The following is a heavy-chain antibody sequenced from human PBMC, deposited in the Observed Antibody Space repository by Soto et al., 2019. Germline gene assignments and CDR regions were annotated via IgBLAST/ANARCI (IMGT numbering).Heavy chain of an antibody. CDR1: GGTFSSYT. D-gene: IGHD2-8*02. Sequence: GASVKVSCKASGGTFSSYTISWVRQAPGQGLEWMGRIIPIHGKANYAQKLQGRVTMTADTSTSTAYMELRSLRSDDTAVYYCARDDQAWSNWFDPWGQGTLVTVSS. J-gene: IGHJ5*02. V-gene: IGHV1-69*08. CDR2: IIPIHGKA. CDR3: ARDDQAWSNWFDP.